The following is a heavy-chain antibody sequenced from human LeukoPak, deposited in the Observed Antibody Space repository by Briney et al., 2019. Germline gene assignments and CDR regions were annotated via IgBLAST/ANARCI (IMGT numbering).Heavy chain of an antibody. Sequence: ASVKVSCKASGYSFPTYYIHWVRQAPGQGLEWMGWINLNSGGTNFAQRFQGRVTMTRDTSISTAYMDLSRLISDDTAVYYCARDAGYCTGGSCWYFDHWGQGTLVTVSS. V-gene: IGHV1-2*02. CDR2: INLNSGGT. J-gene: IGHJ4*02. CDR3: ARDAGYCTGGSCWYFDH. D-gene: IGHD2-15*01. CDR1: GYSFPTYY.